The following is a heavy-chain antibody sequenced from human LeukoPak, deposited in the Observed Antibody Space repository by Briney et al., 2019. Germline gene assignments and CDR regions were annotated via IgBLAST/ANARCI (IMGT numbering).Heavy chain of an antibody. CDR2: INTNTGNP. J-gene: IGHJ4*02. CDR3: ASGIAAAGSSGWGSY. V-gene: IGHV7-4-1*02. D-gene: IGHD6-13*01. Sequence: ASVNVSCKASGYTFTSYAMNWVRQAPGQGLEWMGWINTNTGNPTYAQGFTGRFVFSLDTSVSTAYLQISSLKAEDTAVYYCASGIAAAGSSGWGSYWGQGTLVTVSS. CDR1: GYTFTSYA.